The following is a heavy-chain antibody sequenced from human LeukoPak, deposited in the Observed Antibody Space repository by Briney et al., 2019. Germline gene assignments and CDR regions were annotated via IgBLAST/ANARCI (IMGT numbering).Heavy chain of an antibody. J-gene: IGHJ4*02. CDR1: GFTFICYA. Sequence: PGGSLRLSCAASGFTFICYAMHWVRQAPGKGLEWVAVISYDGSNKYYADPVKGRFTISRDNSKNTLYLQMNSLRAEDTAVYYCARLYSSGWYSSSWGQGTLVTVSS. CDR3: ARLYSSGWYSSS. CDR2: ISYDGSNK. V-gene: IGHV3-30*04. D-gene: IGHD6-19*01.